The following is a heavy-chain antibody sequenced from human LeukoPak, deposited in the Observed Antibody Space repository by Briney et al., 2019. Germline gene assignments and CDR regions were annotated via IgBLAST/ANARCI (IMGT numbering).Heavy chain of an antibody. J-gene: IGHJ6*02. Sequence: PSETPSLTCTVSGGSISSYYWSWIRQPPGKGLEWIGYIYYSGSTNYNPSLKSRVTISVDTSKNQFSLQLRSVTAADTAVYYCAREDPQTTVPEGMDVWGQGTTVTVSS. V-gene: IGHV4-59*01. CDR3: AREDPQTTVPEGMDV. CDR1: GGSISSYY. CDR2: IYYSGST. D-gene: IGHD4-17*01.